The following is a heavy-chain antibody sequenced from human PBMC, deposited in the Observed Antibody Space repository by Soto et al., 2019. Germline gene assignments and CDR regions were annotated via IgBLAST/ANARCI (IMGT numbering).Heavy chain of an antibody. V-gene: IGHV3-53*02. CDR2: LYSGGTT. J-gene: IGHJ4*02. CDR3: ARGRKDFDY. CDR1: GFSVSSNY. Sequence: EVQLVETGGGLDQPGGSLRLSCAASGFSVSSNYMSWVRQAPGKGLEWVSVLYSGGTTYSADSVKGRFTISRDNSKNTLFLQMNNLRAEDTAVYYCARGRKDFDYWGQGTLVTVSS.